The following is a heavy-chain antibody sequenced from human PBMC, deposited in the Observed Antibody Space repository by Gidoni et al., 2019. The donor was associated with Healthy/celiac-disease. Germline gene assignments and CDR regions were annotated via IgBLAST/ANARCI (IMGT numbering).Heavy chain of an antibody. J-gene: IGHJ5*02. V-gene: IGHV1-8*01. CDR3: ARGAGPLLDYGDYGNWFNP. CDR2: RNPNSCNT. Sequence: QVQLVQSGAEVKKPGASVKVYCKASGYTFTSQDINWVRQATGQGLEWMGWRNPNSCNTVYAQKFQGRVTMTRNTSISTAYMELSSLRSEDTAVYYCARGAGPLLDYGDYGNWFNPWGQGTLVTVSS. CDR1: GYTFTSQD. D-gene: IGHD4-17*01.